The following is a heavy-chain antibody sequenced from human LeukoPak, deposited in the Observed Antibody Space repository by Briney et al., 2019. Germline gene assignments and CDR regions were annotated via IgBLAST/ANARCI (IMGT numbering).Heavy chain of an antibody. D-gene: IGHD6-19*01. CDR3: TTSYSSGWYYFDY. CDR2: IKSKTDGGTT. CDR1: GFTFSNAW. J-gene: IGHJ4*02. Sequence: TPGGSLRLSCAASGFTFSNAWMSWVRQAPGKGLEWVGRIKSKTDGGTTDYAAPVKGRFTISRDDSKNTLYLQMNSLKTEDTAAYYCTTSYSSGWYYFDYWGQGTLVTVSS. V-gene: IGHV3-15*01.